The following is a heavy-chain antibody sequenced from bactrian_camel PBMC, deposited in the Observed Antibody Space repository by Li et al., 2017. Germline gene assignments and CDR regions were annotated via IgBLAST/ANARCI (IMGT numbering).Heavy chain of an antibody. V-gene: IGHV3S25*01. CDR1: GFTFEMYW. D-gene: IGHD1*01. Sequence: QLVESGGGLVQPGGSLRLSCAASGFTFEMYWMYWVRQAPGKGLEWVATINSDDAVIYGDSVKGRFTVSQDNAKNAVYLQMNNLKPEDTAMYYCATTLAWGCSINAPFFDTWGQGTQVTVS. J-gene: IGHJ4*01. CDR2: INSDDAV. CDR3: ATTLAWGCSINAPFFDT.